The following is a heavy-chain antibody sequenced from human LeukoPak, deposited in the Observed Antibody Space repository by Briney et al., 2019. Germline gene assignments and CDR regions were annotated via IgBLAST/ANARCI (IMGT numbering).Heavy chain of an antibody. Sequence: AGSLRLSCEASGFTFSRYWMHWVRQAPGKGLMWVSRINSDGSATTYADFVKGRFTISRDNAKNTVYLQMNSLRVDDTAIYYCERDYGAWGQGTLVTVSP. D-gene: IGHD4/OR15-4a*01. J-gene: IGHJ5*02. V-gene: IGHV3-74*03. CDR2: INSDGSAT. CDR1: GFTFSRYW. CDR3: ERDYGA.